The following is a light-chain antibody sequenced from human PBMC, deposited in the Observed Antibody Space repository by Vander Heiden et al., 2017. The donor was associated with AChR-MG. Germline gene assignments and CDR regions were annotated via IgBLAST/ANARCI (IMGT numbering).Light chain of an antibody. V-gene: IGKV1D-12*01. CDR3: QQANSFTLT. CDR2: AAS. CDR1: QGIGNY. J-gene: IGKJ4*01. Sequence: DIQITQSPSSVSASVGDRVTITCRASQGIGNYLAWYQQTPGKAPKLLIYAASSLQSGVPSRFSGSGSGTDFSLTIDNLQPEDFGTYYCQQANSFTLTFGGGTKVEIK.